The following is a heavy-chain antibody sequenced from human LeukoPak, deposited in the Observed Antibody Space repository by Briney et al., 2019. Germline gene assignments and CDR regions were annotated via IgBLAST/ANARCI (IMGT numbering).Heavy chain of an antibody. CDR3: TRDSSSSGYGNWFDP. CDR2: IRSKAYGGTT. J-gene: IGHJ5*02. CDR1: GFTFGDYA. V-gene: IGHV3-49*01. Sequence: GRSLRLSCTASGFTFGDYAMSWFRQAPGKGLEWVGFIRSKAYGGTTEYTASVKGRFTISRDDSKSIAYLQMNSLKTEDTAVYYCTRDSSSSGYGNWFDPWGQGTLVTVSS. D-gene: IGHD6-6*01.